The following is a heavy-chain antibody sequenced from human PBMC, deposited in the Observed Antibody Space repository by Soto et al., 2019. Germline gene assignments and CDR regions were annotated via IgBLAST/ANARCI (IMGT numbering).Heavy chain of an antibody. J-gene: IGHJ3*02. CDR1: GGTFSSYA. CDR3: ARGLYDILTGYMDAFDI. D-gene: IGHD3-9*01. V-gene: IGHV1-69*13. Sequence: SVKVSCKASGGTFSSYAISWVRQAPGQGLEWMGGIIPIFGTANYAQKFQGRVTITADESTSTAYMELSSLRSEDTAVYYCARGLYDILTGYMDAFDIWGQGTMVTVSS. CDR2: IIPIFGTA.